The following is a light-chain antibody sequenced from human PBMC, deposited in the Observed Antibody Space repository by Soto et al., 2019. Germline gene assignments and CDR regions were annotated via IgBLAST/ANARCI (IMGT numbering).Light chain of an antibody. Sequence: VLTQPASVSGSPGQSITISCTGTSSDVGNYKYVSWYQQHPGKAPKLMIYEVSNRPSGVSNRFSGSKSGNTASLTISGLQAEDETDYYCFSYTSSGTYVFGTGTKVTGL. CDR1: SSDVGNYKY. CDR3: FSYTSSGTYV. V-gene: IGLV2-14*01. J-gene: IGLJ1*01. CDR2: EVS.